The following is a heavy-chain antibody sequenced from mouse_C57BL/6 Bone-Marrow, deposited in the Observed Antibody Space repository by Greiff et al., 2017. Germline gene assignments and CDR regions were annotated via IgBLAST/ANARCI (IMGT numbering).Heavy chain of an antibody. Sequence: EVQLVQSGGGLVKPGGSLKLSCAASGFTFSSYSMSWVRQTPGKRLEWVATISAGGSYTYYPDKVKGRFTISRDNAKNNLYLQLSHLKSEDTALCYCAMDYYVKFDCWGQGTTLTDSS. CDR3: AMDYYVKFDC. J-gene: IGHJ2*01. D-gene: IGHD1-1*01. CDR2: ISAGGSYT. CDR1: GFTFSSYS. V-gene: IGHV5-4*01.